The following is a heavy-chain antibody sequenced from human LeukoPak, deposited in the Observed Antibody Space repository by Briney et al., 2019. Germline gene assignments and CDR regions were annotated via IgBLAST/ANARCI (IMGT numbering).Heavy chain of an antibody. CDR2: VYYSGST. CDR1: GDFITAYY. J-gene: IGHJ4*02. D-gene: IGHD7-27*01. Sequence: PSETLSLSCSVSGDFITAYYWSWIRQPPGKGLEWIGYVYYSGSTEYNPSLRSRVTISLEMSKHQFSLNLTSVTAADTAVYYCASNTGTVFDYWGQGALVTVSS. CDR3: ASNTGTVFDY. V-gene: IGHV4-59*12.